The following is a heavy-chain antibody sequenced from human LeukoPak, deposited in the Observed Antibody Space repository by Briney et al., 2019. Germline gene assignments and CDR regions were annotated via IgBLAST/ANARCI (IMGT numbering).Heavy chain of an antibody. D-gene: IGHD5-18*01. V-gene: IGHV4-39*07. CDR2: IYYSGST. CDR3: ARASGVQLWGPYYFDY. Sequence: SETLSLTCTVSGGSISSSSYYWGWIRQPPGKGLEWIGSIYYSGSTYYNPSLKSRVTISVDMSKNQFSLKVSSVTAADTAVYYCARASGVQLWGPYYFDYWGQGTLVTVSS. CDR1: GGSISSSSYY. J-gene: IGHJ4*02.